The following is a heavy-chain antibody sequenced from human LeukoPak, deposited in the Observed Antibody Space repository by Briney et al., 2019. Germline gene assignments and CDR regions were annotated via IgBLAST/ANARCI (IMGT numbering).Heavy chain of an antibody. V-gene: IGHV4-4*07. CDR3: ATTPDYGCFDP. CDR2: FYASGIT. J-gene: IGHJ5*02. CDR1: GGSISSYS. Sequence: SETLSLTCTVSGGSISSYSWSWIRQPAGKGLEWIGLFYASGITNYNPSLKTRVTISVDTSKNQFSLNLRSVTAADTAIYYCATTPDYGCFDPWGRGALVTVSS. D-gene: IGHD3-16*01.